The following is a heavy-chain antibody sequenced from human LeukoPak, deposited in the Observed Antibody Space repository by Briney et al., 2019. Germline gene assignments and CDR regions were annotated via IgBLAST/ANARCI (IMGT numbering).Heavy chain of an antibody. CDR2: ISSDRSTI. CDR3: AKAIYHLDY. Sequence: PGGSLRLSCTAPGFTFIDYEMAWVPQAPGKGLERVSYISSDRSTIYYAGSVKGRFTISRDNAKNSLYLQMNSLRAEDTAVYYCAKAIYHLDYWGQGTLVTVSS. CDR1: GFTFIDYE. J-gene: IGHJ4*02. V-gene: IGHV3-48*03. D-gene: IGHD3-16*02.